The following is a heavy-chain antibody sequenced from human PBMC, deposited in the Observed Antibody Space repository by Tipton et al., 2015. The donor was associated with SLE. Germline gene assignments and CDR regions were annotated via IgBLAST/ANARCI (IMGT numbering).Heavy chain of an antibody. CDR1: GGSISSSSYY. J-gene: IGHJ4*02. V-gene: IGHV4-39*07. CDR2: INHSGST. D-gene: IGHD3-22*01. Sequence: TLSLTCTVSGGSISSSSYYWGWIRQPPGKGLEWIGEINHSGSTNYNPSLKSRVTISVDTSKNQFSLKLSSVTAADTAVYYCAKVYDSSGYIDYWGQGTLVTVSS. CDR3: AKVYDSSGYIDY.